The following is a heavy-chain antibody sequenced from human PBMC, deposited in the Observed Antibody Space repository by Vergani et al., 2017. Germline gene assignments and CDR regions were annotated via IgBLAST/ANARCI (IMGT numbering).Heavy chain of an antibody. CDR3: ARVGRVAAAGGAY. J-gene: IGHJ4*02. Sequence: QVQLVQSGAEVKKPGASVKVSCKASGYTFTSYAMHWVRQAPGQRLEWMGWINAGNGNTKYSQKFQGRGTITRDTSASTTYMELSSLTSEDTAVYYCARVGRVAAAGGAYWGQGTLVTVSS. V-gene: IGHV1-3*01. D-gene: IGHD6-13*01. CDR1: GYTFTSYA. CDR2: INAGNGNT.